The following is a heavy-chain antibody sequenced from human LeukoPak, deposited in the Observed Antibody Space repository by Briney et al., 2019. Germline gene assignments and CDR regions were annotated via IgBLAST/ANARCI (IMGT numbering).Heavy chain of an antibody. CDR1: GGSISSGGYS. D-gene: IGHD3-10*01. Sequence: PSETLSLTCAVSGGSISSGGYSWSWIRQPPGKGLEWIGYIYHSGSTYYNPSLKSRVTISVDRSKNQFSLKLSSVTAADTAVYYCARGKWFGEPHPNWFDPWGQGTLVTVSS. CDR2: IYHSGST. CDR3: ARGKWFGEPHPNWFDP. V-gene: IGHV4-30-2*01. J-gene: IGHJ5*02.